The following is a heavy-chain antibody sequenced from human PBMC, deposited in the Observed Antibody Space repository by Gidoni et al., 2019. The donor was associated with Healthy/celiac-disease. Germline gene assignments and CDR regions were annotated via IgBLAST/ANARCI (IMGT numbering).Heavy chain of an antibody. CDR1: GGSISSYY. J-gene: IGHJ3*02. V-gene: IGHV4-59*01. CDR2: IYYSGST. CDR3: ARTYYDFWSGYSHDAFDI. D-gene: IGHD3-3*01. Sequence: QVQLQESGPGLVKPSETLSLTCTVSGGSISSYYGSWIRQPPGKGLEWIGYIYYSGSTNYNPSLKSRVTISVDTSKNQFSLKLSSVTAADTAVYYCARTYYDFWSGYSHDAFDIWGQGTMVTVSS.